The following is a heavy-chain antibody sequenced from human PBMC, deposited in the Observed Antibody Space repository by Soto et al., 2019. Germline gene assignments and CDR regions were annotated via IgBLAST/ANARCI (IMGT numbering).Heavy chain of an antibody. CDR2: LSSDGSSS. D-gene: IGHD6-19*01. CDR1: GFRFSSYS. J-gene: IGHJ5*02. Sequence: QVKLVESGGGVVQSGGSRRLSCEASGFRFSSYSIHWVRQAPGKGLEWVAVLSSDGSSSDFADSVKGRFAISRDNSRKNTVYLQMNNLRPDDTAVYYCATPRSSLQWPPFDPWGHGTLVSVSS. CDR3: ATPRSSLQWPPFDP. V-gene: IGHV3-30*09.